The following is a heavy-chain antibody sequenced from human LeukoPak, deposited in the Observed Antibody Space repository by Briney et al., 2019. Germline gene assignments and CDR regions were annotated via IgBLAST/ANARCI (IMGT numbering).Heavy chain of an antibody. V-gene: IGHV1-2*06. D-gene: IGHD2-15*01. Sequence: ASVKVSCKASGYTLTGYYMHWVRQAPGQGLEWMGRINPNSGGTNYAQKFQGRVTMTRDTSISTAYMELSRLRSDDTAVYYCARDIVVVVAANTFDYWGQGTLVTVSS. CDR3: ARDIVVVVAANTFDY. CDR1: GYTLTGYY. CDR2: INPNSGGT. J-gene: IGHJ4*02.